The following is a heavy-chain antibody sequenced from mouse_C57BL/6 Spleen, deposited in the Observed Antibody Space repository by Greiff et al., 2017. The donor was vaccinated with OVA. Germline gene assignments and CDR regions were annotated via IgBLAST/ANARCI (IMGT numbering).Heavy chain of an antibody. J-gene: IGHJ2*01. Sequence: QVQLQQPGAELVKPGASVKLSCKASGYTFTSYWMHWVKQRPGQGLEWIGMIHPNSGSTNYNEKFKSKATLPVDKSSSTAYMQLSSLTSEDSAVYYCAREDMGVYGYFDYWGQGTTLTVSS. CDR2: IHPNSGST. V-gene: IGHV1-64*01. CDR3: AREDMGVYGYFDY. D-gene: IGHD1-1*02. CDR1: GYTFTSYW.